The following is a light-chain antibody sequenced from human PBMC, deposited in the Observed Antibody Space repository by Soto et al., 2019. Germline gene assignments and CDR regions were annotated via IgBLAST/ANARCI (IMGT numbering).Light chain of an antibody. J-gene: IGLJ1*01. Sequence: QSVLTQPASVSGSPGQSITISCTGTSSDVGGYNFVSWYQQHPGKAPKLMIFKVSNRPSGVSNRFSGSKSGNTASLTISGIQAEDAADYYLSSYTSSSTLVFGTGTKLTGL. V-gene: IGLV2-14*01. CDR2: KVS. CDR3: SSYTSSSTLV. CDR1: SSDVGGYNF.